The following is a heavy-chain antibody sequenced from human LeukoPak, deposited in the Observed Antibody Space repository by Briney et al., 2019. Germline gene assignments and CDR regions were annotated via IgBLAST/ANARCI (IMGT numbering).Heavy chain of an antibody. Sequence: SETLSLTCAVYGGSFSGYYWSWIRQPPGKGLEWIGEINHSGSTNYNPSLKSRVTISVDTSKNQFSLELSSVTAADTAVYYCARARVLLWFGELSQFDYWGQGTLVTVSS. CDR3: ARARVLLWFGELSQFDY. V-gene: IGHV4-34*01. CDR2: INHSGST. D-gene: IGHD3-10*01. CDR1: GGSFSGYY. J-gene: IGHJ4*02.